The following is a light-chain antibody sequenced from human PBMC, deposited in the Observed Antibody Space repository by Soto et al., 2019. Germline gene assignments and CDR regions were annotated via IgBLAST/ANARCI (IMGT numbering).Light chain of an antibody. Sequence: ETVMTQSPATLSASPGERATLSCRASQRVSNNLAWYQQKPGQAPRLLIYGASTRATGIPARFSGSGSGTDFNLTISSLQSEDFAVYYCQQYNSWPPITFGQGTRLEIE. J-gene: IGKJ5*01. CDR1: QRVSNN. CDR2: GAS. V-gene: IGKV3D-15*01. CDR3: QQYNSWPPIT.